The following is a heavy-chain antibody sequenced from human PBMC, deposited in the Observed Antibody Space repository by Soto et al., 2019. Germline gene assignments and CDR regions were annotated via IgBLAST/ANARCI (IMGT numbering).Heavy chain of an antibody. Sequence: QVQLQESGPGLVKPSQTLSLTCTVSGGSISSGGYYWSWIRQHPGKGLEWIGYIYYSGSTYYNQSLKSRVTISVDTSKNQFSLKLSAVTAADTAVYYCAREDYGDWVYFQHWGQGTLVTVSS. CDR1: GGSISSGGYY. J-gene: IGHJ1*01. CDR2: IYYSGST. CDR3: AREDYGDWVYFQH. V-gene: IGHV4-31*03. D-gene: IGHD4-17*01.